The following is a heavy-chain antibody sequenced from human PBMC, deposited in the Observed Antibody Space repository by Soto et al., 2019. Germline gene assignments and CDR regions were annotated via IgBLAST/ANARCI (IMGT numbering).Heavy chain of an antibody. Sequence: ASVKVSCKTSGYTFSDHYTHWMRQAPGQGLEWLGRINPKSGGTSTAQKFQGWVTMTTDTSISTASMELTRLTSDDTAIYYCARGDSTDCSNGVCSFFYNHDMDVWGQGTTVTVSS. V-gene: IGHV1-2*04. CDR1: GYTFSDHY. CDR2: INPKSGGT. D-gene: IGHD2-8*01. J-gene: IGHJ6*02. CDR3: ARGDSTDCSNGVCSFFYNHDMDV.